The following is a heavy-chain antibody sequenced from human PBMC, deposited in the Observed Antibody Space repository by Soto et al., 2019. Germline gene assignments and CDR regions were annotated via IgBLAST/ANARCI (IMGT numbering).Heavy chain of an antibody. V-gene: IGHV1-2*02. D-gene: IGHD2-15*01. CDR3: ARVYRPRAVVAATVRGALDY. CDR1: GYTFTGYY. CDR2: INPNSGGT. J-gene: IGHJ4*02. Sequence: ASVKVSCKASGYTFTGYYMHWVRQAPGQGLEWMGWINPNSGGTNYAQKFQGRVTMTRDTAISTAYMELSRLGSDEPAVYYCARVYRPRAVVAATVRGALDYWGQGTLVTVSS.